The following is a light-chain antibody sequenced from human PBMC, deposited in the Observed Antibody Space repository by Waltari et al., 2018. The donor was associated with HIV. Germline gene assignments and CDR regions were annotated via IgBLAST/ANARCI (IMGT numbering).Light chain of an antibody. CDR1: SSDIGHYKY. CDR2: EVS. J-gene: IGLJ1*01. V-gene: IGLV2-14*01. Sequence: QSAPTQPASVSGSPGQSITISCTGTSSDIGHYKYVSWYQQSPGKAPKLMIYEVSNRPSGVSNRFSGSKSGNTASLTISGLQAEDEADYYCSSYISTTTLFGTVTKVTVL. CDR3: SSYISTTTL.